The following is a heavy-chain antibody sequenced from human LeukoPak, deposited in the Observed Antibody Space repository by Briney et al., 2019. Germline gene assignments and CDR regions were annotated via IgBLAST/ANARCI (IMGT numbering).Heavy chain of an antibody. D-gene: IGHD5-12*01. CDR2: IYPGDSDT. V-gene: IGHV5-51*01. CDR1: EYSFTNYW. CDR3: ATRSSSGYEYFEN. Sequence: GESLKISCKGSEYSFTNYWIGWVRQMPGKGPEWMGIIYPGDSDTRYSPSFQGQVTISVDKSISTAYLQWSSLKASDSAMYYCATRSSSGYEYFENWGQGTLVTVSS. J-gene: IGHJ4*02.